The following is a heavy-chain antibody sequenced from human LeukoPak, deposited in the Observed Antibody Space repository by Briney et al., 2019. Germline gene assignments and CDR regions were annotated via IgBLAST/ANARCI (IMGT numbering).Heavy chain of an antibody. Sequence: PGGSLRLSCAASGFTFDDYAMPWVRQAPGKGLEWVSGISWNSGSIGYADSVKGRFTISRDNAKNSLYLQMNSLRAEDTALYYCAKDIKASYYDSSGYWYNWGQGTLVTVSS. J-gene: IGHJ4*02. CDR1: GFTFDDYA. V-gene: IGHV3-9*01. CDR3: AKDIKASYYDSSGYWYN. CDR2: ISWNSGSI. D-gene: IGHD3-22*01.